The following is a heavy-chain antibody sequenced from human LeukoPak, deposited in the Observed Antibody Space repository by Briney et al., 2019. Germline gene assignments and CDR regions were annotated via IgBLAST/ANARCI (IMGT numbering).Heavy chain of an antibody. Sequence: SEPLFLTCTVSGGSISSYYWLWIRQPPGKGLVWIGYIYYSGSTNYNPSLESPVTISVDQSKKQFSLKLSSVNAADTAVYYCARHSDPYYDILAGYYSGLSVGDWGQGTLVTVSS. CDR2: IYYSGST. CDR3: ARHSDPYYDILAGYYSGLSVGD. D-gene: IGHD3-9*01. V-gene: IGHV4-59*08. CDR1: GGSISSYY. J-gene: IGHJ4*02.